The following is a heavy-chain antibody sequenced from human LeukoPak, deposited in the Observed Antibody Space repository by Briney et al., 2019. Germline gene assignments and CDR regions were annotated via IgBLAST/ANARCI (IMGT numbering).Heavy chain of an antibody. Sequence: SETLSLTCTVSGGSISSYYWSWIRQPPGKGLEWIGYIYYSGSTNYNPSLKSRVTISVDTSKNQFSLKLSSVTAADTAVYYCARAGGFSGNYLFDYWGQGTLVAVSS. J-gene: IGHJ4*02. CDR1: GGSISSYY. CDR3: ARAGGFSGNYLFDY. V-gene: IGHV4-59*01. CDR2: IYYSGST. D-gene: IGHD5-12*01.